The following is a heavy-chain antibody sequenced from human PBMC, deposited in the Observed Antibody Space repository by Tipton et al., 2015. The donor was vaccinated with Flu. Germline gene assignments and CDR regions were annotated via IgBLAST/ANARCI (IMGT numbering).Heavy chain of an antibody. CDR1: GGSINSYF. Sequence: TLSLTCTVSGGSINSYFWSWIRQPPGKGLEWIGGISYSGNTYSNPSLKSRVVISVDTSKNQFSLRLTSVTAADTAVYYCARLSYYDVDLKNFYFEDWGQGILVTVSS. J-gene: IGHJ4*02. D-gene: IGHD3-10*02. V-gene: IGHV4-59*05. CDR2: ISYSGNT. CDR3: ARLSYYDVDLKNFYFED.